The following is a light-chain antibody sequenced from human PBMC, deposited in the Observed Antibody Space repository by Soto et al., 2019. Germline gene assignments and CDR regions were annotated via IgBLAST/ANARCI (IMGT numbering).Light chain of an antibody. CDR3: QQYGSSPRT. CDR1: QSVSSSY. Sequence: EIVLTQSPGTLSLSPGERATLSCRASQSVSSSYFAWYQQKPGQAPRLLIYDASSRATGIPDRFSGSGSGTDFTLTISRLEPEDFAAYYWQQYGSSPRTFGQGTKVEIK. V-gene: IGKV3-20*01. CDR2: DAS. J-gene: IGKJ1*01.